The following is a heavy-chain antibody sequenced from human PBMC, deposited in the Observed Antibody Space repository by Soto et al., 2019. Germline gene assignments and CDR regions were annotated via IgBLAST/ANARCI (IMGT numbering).Heavy chain of an antibody. V-gene: IGHV3-43*01. CDR3: AKDEADSSGVDY. D-gene: IGHD3-22*01. CDR1: GFTFDDYT. Sequence: EVQLVESGGVVVQPGGSLRLSCAASGFTFDDYTMHWVRQAPGKGLGLVSLISWDGGSTYYAESVKGRFTISRDNSKNSLYLQMNSLRTEDTALYYCAKDEADSSGVDYWGQGTLVTVSS. CDR2: ISWDGGST. J-gene: IGHJ4*02.